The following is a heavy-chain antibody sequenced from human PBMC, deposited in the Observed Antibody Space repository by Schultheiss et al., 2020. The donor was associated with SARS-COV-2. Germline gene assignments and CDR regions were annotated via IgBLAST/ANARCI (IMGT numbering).Heavy chain of an antibody. CDR3: ARVIEGYYDSSGSEAFDI. CDR1: GGSISSGGYY. Sequence: SETLSLTCTVSGGSISSGGYYWSWIRQPAGKGLEWIGRIYTSGSTNYNPSLKSRVTMSVDTSKNQFSLKLSSVTAADTAVYYCARVIEGYYDSSGSEAFDIWGQGTMVTVSS. D-gene: IGHD3-22*01. V-gene: IGHV4-61*02. J-gene: IGHJ3*02. CDR2: IYTSGST.